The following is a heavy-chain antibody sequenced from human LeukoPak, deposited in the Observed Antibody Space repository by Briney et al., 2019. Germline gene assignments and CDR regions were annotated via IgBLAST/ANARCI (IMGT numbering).Heavy chain of an antibody. CDR3: AKDRYYDSSGYDY. V-gene: IGHV3-30*02. J-gene: IGHJ4*02. Sequence: GGSLRLSCAASGFTFSSYGMHWVRQAPGKGREWVAFIRYDGSNKYYADSVKGRFTISRDNSKNTLYLQMNSLRAEDTAVYYCAKDRYYDSSGYDYWGQGTLVTVSS. CDR1: GFTFSSYG. D-gene: IGHD3-22*01. CDR2: IRYDGSNK.